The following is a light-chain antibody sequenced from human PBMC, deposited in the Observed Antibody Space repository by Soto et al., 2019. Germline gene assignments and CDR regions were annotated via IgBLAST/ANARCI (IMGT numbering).Light chain of an antibody. V-gene: IGKV3-20*01. CDR1: QSVSSSY. J-gene: IGKJ3*01. CDR2: GAS. CDR3: QHPGFT. Sequence: ESVLTQSPGTLSLYPGERATLSCRASQSVSSSYLAWYQQKPGQAPRLLIYGASSRATGIPDRFSGSGSGTDFTLTISRLEPEDFAVYYCQHPGFTFGPGTKLDIK.